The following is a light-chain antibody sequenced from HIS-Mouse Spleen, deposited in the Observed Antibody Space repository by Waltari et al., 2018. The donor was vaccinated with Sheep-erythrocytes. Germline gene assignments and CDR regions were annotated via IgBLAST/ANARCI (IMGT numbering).Light chain of an antibody. CDR2: QDS. CDR1: KLGDKY. Sequence: SYELTQPPSVSVSPGQTASITCSGDKLGDKYACWYQQKPGQSPVLVIYQDSKRPSGIRERLSGSNYGNTATLTISGTQAMDEADYYCQAWDSSTVVFGGGTKLTVL. J-gene: IGLJ2*01. V-gene: IGLV3-1*01. CDR3: QAWDSSTVV.